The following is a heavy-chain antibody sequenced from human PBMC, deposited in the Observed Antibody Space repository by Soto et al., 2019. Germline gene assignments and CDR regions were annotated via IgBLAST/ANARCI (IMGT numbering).Heavy chain of an antibody. CDR2: IIPIFGTA. Sequence: SVKVSCKASGGTFSSYAISWVRQAPGQGLEWMGGIIPIFGTANYAQKFQGRVTITADESTSTAYMELSSLRSEDTAVYYCARDRGSVVVAATAGWFDPWGPGTLVTVSS. CDR3: ARDRGSVVVAATAGWFDP. J-gene: IGHJ5*02. D-gene: IGHD2-15*01. CDR1: GGTFSSYA. V-gene: IGHV1-69*13.